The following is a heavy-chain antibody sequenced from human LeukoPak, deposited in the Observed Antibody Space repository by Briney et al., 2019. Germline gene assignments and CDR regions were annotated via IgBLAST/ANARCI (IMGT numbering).Heavy chain of an antibody. CDR3: ARDRHYDSSGYSPDY. Sequence: GASVKVSCKASGYTFTGYYMHWVRQAPGQGLEWMGWINPNSGGTNYAQKFQGRVTMTRDTSISTAYMELSRLRSDDTAVYYCARDRHYDSSGYSPDYWGQGTLVTVSS. J-gene: IGHJ4*02. CDR2: INPNSGGT. D-gene: IGHD3-22*01. CDR1: GYTFTGYY. V-gene: IGHV1-2*02.